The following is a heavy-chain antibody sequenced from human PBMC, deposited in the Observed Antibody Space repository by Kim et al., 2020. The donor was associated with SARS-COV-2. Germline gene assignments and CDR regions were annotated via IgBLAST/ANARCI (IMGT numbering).Heavy chain of an antibody. J-gene: IGHJ6*02. CDR2: ISYDGSNK. D-gene: IGHD2-2*01. V-gene: IGHV3-30*18. Sequence: GGSLRLSCAASGFTFSSYGMHWVRRAPGKGLEWVAVISYDGSNKYYADSVKGRFTISRDNSKNTLYLQMNSLRAEDTAVYYCAKGDLIVVVPAAIYGDYGMDVWGQGTTVTVSS. CDR1: GFTFSSYG. CDR3: AKGDLIVVVPAAIYGDYGMDV.